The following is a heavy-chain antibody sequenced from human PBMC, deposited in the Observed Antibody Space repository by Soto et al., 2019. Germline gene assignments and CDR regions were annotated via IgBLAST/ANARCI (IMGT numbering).Heavy chain of an antibody. J-gene: IGHJ4*02. D-gene: IGHD1-1*01. CDR1: GGTFSSYT. Sequence: QVQLVQSGAEVKKPGSSVKVSCKASGGTFSSYTISWVRQAPGQGLEWMGRIIPILGIANYAQKFQGRVTITADKSTSTAYMELSSLRAEDTAVYYCAREAIPPTNKFSCNFDYWGQGTLVTVAA. CDR2: IIPILGIA. CDR3: AREAIPPTNKFSCNFDY. V-gene: IGHV1-69*08.